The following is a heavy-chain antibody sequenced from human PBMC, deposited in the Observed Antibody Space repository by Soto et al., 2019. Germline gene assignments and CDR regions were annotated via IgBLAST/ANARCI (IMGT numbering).Heavy chain of an antibody. CDR1: GFTVSSNY. CDR2: IYSGGST. D-gene: IGHD1-1*01. V-gene: IGHV3-53*04. Sequence: GGSLRLSCAASGFTVSSNYMSWVRQAPGKGLEWVSVIYSGGSTYYSDSVKGRFTISRHNSKNTLYLQMNSLRAEDTAVYYCAIEIWVEYDASPPSYFYYGMDVGGQGTTVTVSS. CDR3: AIEIWVEYDASPPSYFYYGMDV. J-gene: IGHJ6*02.